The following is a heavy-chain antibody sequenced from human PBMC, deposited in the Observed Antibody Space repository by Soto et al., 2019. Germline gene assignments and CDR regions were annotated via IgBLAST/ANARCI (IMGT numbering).Heavy chain of an antibody. J-gene: IGHJ4*02. CDR3: VRARIDY. CDR1: GFTFSNYW. V-gene: IGHV3-7*01. CDR2: IKQDGSEK. Sequence: EVQLVESGGGLVQPGESLRLSCAASGFTFSNYWMTWVRQAPGKGLEWVANIKQDGSEKFSVDSVKGRFTISRDNANNLLYLQMKSLRAEDTAVYYCVRARIDYWGQGTLVTVSS.